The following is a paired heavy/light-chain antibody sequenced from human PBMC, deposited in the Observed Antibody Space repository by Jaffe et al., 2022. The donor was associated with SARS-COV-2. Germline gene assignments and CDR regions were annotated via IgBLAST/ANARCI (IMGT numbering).Heavy chain of an antibody. CDR2: IYNSGST. CDR3: ARIPPYGATPQDY. D-gene: IGHD4-17*01. Sequence: QVQLQESGPGLVKPSETLSLTCTVSGGSISNQYWSWIRQPPGKGLEWIGYIYNSGSTNHNPSLKGRVTISVDTSKNQFSLKLSSVTAADTAVYYCARIPPYGATPQDYWGQGILVTVSS. CDR1: GGSISNQY. J-gene: IGHJ4*02. V-gene: IGHV4-59*11.
Light chain of an antibody. J-gene: IGLJ2*01. CDR3: AAWDDSLSAVV. Sequence: QSVLTQPPSASGTPGQRVTISCSGSSSNIGSNYVYWYQQLPGTAPKLLIYRSSQRPSGVPDRLSGSKSGTSASLAISGLRSEDEADYYCAAWDDSLSAVVFGGGTKLTVL. CDR1: SSNIGSNY. V-gene: IGLV1-47*01. CDR2: RSS.